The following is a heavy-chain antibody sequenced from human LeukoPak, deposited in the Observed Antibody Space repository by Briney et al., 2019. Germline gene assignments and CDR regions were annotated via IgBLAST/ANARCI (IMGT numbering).Heavy chain of an antibody. CDR1: GFTFNNYA. Sequence: PGGSLRLPCAASGFTFNNYAMSWVRQAPGMGLEWVSTISGSGVTTYYADSVRGRFTISRDDAKSSLYLQMNSLRAEDTALYYCARMSTGYYDDYWGQGTLVAVSS. D-gene: IGHD3-9*01. J-gene: IGHJ4*02. V-gene: IGHV3-23*01. CDR2: ISGSGVTT. CDR3: ARMSTGYYDDY.